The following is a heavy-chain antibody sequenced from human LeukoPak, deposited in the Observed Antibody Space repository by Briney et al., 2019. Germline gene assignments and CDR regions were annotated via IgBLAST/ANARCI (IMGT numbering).Heavy chain of an antibody. V-gene: IGHV4-30-4*08. J-gene: IGHJ5*02. D-gene: IGHD1-20*01. Sequence: PSETLSLTCTVSGGSISSGDYYWSWIRQPPGKGLEWIGYIYYSGSTYYNPSLKSRVTISVDTSKNQFSLKLSSVTAADTAVYCCASSNWNDVGWFDPWGQGTLVTVSS. CDR1: GGSISSGDYY. CDR3: ASSNWNDVGWFDP. CDR2: IYYSGST.